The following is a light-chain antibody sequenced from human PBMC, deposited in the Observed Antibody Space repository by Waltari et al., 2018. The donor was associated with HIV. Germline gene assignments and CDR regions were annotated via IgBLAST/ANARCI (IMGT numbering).Light chain of an antibody. CDR2: GAS. Sequence: VMTQSPATLSVSPGARATFSCRASQNITTDLAWLQQQPGQAPRLLVHGASTRAAGVPARFSGSGSGTEFTLTITRLQSEDSAIYYCQQYNNWPPWTFGQGTKVE. J-gene: IGKJ1*01. V-gene: IGKV3-15*01. CDR3: QQYNNWPPWT. CDR1: QNITTD.